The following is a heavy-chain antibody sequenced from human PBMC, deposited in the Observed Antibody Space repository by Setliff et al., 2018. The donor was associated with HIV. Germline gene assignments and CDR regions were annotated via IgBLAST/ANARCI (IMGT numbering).Heavy chain of an antibody. V-gene: IGHV5-51*01. CDR1: GYSFTSYL. Sequence: GESLKISCKGFGYSFTSYLIAWVRQTPGKDLEWMGNIHPRDSDTRYSPSFQGQVTLSVDKSISTAYLQWSSLKASDTAMYYCVRHVSSSAVFDPWGQGTLVTVSS. CDR2: IHPRDSDT. D-gene: IGHD3-10*01. J-gene: IGHJ5*02. CDR3: VRHVSSSAVFDP.